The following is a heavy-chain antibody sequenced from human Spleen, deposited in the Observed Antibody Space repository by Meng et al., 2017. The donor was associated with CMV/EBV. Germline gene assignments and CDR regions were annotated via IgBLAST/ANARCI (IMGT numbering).Heavy chain of an antibody. CDR1: GFTFIAYS. CDR2: ISSSSSYI. V-gene: IGHV3-21*01. CDR3: ARVGVLGASKHFQN. D-gene: IGHD1-26*01. J-gene: IGHJ1*01. Sequence: SGFTFIAYSMNWVRQAPGKGLEWLSSISSSSSYINDADSVKGRFTISRDNTKNSLYLQMNSLRAEDTAVYYCARVGVLGASKHFQNWGQGTLVTVSS.